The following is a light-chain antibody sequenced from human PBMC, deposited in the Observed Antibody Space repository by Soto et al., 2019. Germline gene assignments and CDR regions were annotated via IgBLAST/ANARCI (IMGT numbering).Light chain of an antibody. CDR3: QQDNNWPPWA. V-gene: IGKV3-15*01. CDR1: QSGGGN. J-gene: IGKJ1*01. Sequence: EIVMTQSPATLSVSPGEIATLSCRASQSGGGNLAWYQQNPGQPPRLLLYAASSRPTGIPARFSGSGSGAEFTLTILSMQSEDFAVYCCQQDNNWPPWAFGQGTKLEMK. CDR2: AAS.